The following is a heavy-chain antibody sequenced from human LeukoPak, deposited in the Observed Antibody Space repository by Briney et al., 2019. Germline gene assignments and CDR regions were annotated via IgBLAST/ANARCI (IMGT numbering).Heavy chain of an antibody. CDR1: GFNFNAYS. CDR3: ARGGDDYVWGSPLDY. Sequence: GGSLRLSCTTSGFNFNAYSMNWARQAPGKGLEWLSYITGSSDSIHYADSVKGRFTISRDNAKNTLYLQMNSLRTEDTAVYYCARGGDDYVWGSPLDYWGQGTLVTVSS. V-gene: IGHV3-21*05. J-gene: IGHJ4*02. CDR2: ITGSSDSI. D-gene: IGHD3-16*01.